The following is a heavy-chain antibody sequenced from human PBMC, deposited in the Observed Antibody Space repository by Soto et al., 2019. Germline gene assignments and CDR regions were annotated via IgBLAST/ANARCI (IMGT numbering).Heavy chain of an antibody. D-gene: IGHD4-17*01. CDR1: VFTFSSYG. J-gene: IGHJ6*02. CDR2: IWYDGSNK. Sequence: PGGSLRLSCAASVFTFSSYGMHWVRQAPGKGLEWVAVIWYDGSNKYYADSVKGRFTISRDNSKNTLYLQMNSLRAEDTAVYYCARDDYGDYVDYYYYYGMDVWGQGTTVTVSS. V-gene: IGHV3-33*01. CDR3: ARDDYGDYVDYYYYYGMDV.